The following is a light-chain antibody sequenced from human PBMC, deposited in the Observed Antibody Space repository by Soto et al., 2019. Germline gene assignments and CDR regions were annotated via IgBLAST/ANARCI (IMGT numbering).Light chain of an antibody. CDR3: QQYGRSPHT. J-gene: IGKJ2*01. Sequence: EIVLTQSPGTLSLSPGERATLSCRASQSVSSSYLAWYQQKPGQAPRLLMSDASTRATGIPDRFSGSGSVTDFTLTINRLEPDDFAVYYCQQYGRSPHTFGQGTKLEIQ. V-gene: IGKV3-20*01. CDR2: DAS. CDR1: QSVSSSY.